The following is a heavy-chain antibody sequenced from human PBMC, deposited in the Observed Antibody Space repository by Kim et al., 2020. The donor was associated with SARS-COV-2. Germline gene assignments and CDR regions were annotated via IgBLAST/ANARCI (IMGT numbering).Heavy chain of an antibody. CDR3: AREGIGSGYYGAFDI. CDR2: IWYDGSNK. D-gene: IGHD3-3*01. Sequence: GGSLRLSCAASGFTFSSYGMHWVRQAPGKGLEWVAVIWYDGSNKYYADSVKGRFTISRDNSKNTLYLQMNSLRAEDAAVYYCAREGIGSGYYGAFDIWGQGTMVTVSS. V-gene: IGHV3-33*01. J-gene: IGHJ3*02. CDR1: GFTFSSYG.